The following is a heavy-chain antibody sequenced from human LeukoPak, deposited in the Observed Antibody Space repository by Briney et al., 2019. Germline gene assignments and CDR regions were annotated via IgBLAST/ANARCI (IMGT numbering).Heavy chain of an antibody. D-gene: IGHD3-22*01. CDR3: ARANYYDRSGRAFDI. V-gene: IGHV4-59*01. Sequence: PSETLSLTCTVSGGSISSYYWSWIRQPPGKGLGWVGYIYYSGSTNYNPSLKSRVTISVDTSKNQFSLKLSSVTAADTAVYYCARANYYDRSGRAFDIWGQGTMVTVSS. J-gene: IGHJ3*02. CDR2: IYYSGST. CDR1: GGSISSYY.